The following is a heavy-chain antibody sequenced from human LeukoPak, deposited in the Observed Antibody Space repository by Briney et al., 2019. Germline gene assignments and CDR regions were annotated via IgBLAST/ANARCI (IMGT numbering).Heavy chain of an antibody. CDR1: GGSISSSNW. CDR2: IYHSGST. Sequence: SETLPLTCAVSGGSISSSNWWSWVRQPPGKGLEWIGEIYHSGSTNYNPSLKSQVTISVDKSKNQFSLKLSSVTAADTAVYYCASNFDSSGYTLYWGQGTLVTVSS. J-gene: IGHJ4*02. CDR3: ASNFDSSGYTLY. V-gene: IGHV4-4*02. D-gene: IGHD3-22*01.